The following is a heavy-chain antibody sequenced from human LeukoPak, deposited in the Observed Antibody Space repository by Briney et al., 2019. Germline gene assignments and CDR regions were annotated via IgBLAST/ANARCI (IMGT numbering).Heavy chain of an antibody. Sequence: SETLSLTCTVSGGSISSSSYYWGWIRQPPGKGLEWIGTIYYSGRTYYNPSLKSRVTTSVYTSKNQFSLQLNSVTAADTAVYFCARGYSGTYGRFDYWGPGILVTVSS. CDR3: ARGYSGTYGRFDY. CDR2: IYYSGRT. J-gene: IGHJ4*02. CDR1: GGSISSSSYY. D-gene: IGHD1-26*01. V-gene: IGHV4-39*07.